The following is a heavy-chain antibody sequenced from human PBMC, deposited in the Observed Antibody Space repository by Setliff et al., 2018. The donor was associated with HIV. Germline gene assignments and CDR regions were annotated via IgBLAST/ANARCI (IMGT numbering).Heavy chain of an antibody. D-gene: IGHD3-3*01. J-gene: IGHJ4*02. CDR3: ATHVLQFLEWLSHFDY. CDR2: INHSGST. V-gene: IGHV4-34*01. Sequence: SETLSLTCAVYGGSFSGYYWSWIRQPPGKGLEWIGEINHSGSTNYNPSLKSRVTISVDTSKNQSSLKLSSVTAADTAVYYCATHVLQFLEWLSHFDYWGQGTLVTSP. CDR1: GGSFSGYY.